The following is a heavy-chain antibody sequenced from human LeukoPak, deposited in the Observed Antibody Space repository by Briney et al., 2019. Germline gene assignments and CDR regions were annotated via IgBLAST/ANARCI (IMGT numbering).Heavy chain of an antibody. V-gene: IGHV3-30-3*01. D-gene: IGHD3-10*01. J-gene: IGHJ4*02. CDR2: ISYDGDHK. Sequence: PGRSLRLSCAASGFTLSSYAMHWVSQAPGEGLEWVAVISYDGDHKYYADSVKGRFTISRDNSKNTLYLQMNSLRAEDTSIYYCARSITRVRGNFDYWGQGTLVTVSS. CDR1: GFTLSSYA. CDR3: ARSITRVRGNFDY.